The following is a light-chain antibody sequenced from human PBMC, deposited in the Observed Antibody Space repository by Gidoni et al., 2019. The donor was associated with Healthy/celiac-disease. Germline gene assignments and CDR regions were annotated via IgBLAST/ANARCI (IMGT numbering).Light chain of an antibody. Sequence: AIRMTQSPSSFSASTGDRVTITCRASQGSSSYLAWYQQKPGKAPKLLIYASSTLQSGVPSRFSGSGSGTDFTLTISFLQSEDFATYYCQQYYSYPFTFGPGTKVDIK. CDR1: QGSSSY. V-gene: IGKV1-8*01. J-gene: IGKJ3*01. CDR2: ASS. CDR3: QQYYSYPFT.